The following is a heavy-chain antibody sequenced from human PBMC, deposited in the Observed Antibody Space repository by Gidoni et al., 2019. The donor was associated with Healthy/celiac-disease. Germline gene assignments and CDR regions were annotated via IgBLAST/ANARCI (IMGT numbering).Heavy chain of an antibody. Sequence: QVQLVESGGGVVQPGRSLRLSCAASGFTFSSYGMHWVRQAPGKGLGWVAVIWYDGSNKYYADSVKGRFTISRDNSKNTLYLQMNSLRAEDTAVYYCARERWELLLGWFDPWGQGTLVTVSS. CDR1: GFTFSSYG. D-gene: IGHD1-26*01. V-gene: IGHV3-33*01. CDR3: ARERWELLLGWFDP. CDR2: IWYDGSNK. J-gene: IGHJ5*02.